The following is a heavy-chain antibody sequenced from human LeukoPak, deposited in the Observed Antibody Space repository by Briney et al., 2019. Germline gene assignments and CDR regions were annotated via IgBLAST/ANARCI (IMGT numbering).Heavy chain of an antibody. CDR2: IYYSGST. D-gene: IGHD1-26*01. J-gene: IGHJ3*02. V-gene: IGHV4-59*01. Sequence: SETLSLTCTVSGGSISSYYWSWIRQPPGKGLEWIGYIYYSGSTNYNPSLKSRVTIPVDTSKNLFSLKLSSVTAADTAVYYCARVGRGSYSDAFDIWGQGTMVTVSS. CDR3: ARVGRGSYSDAFDI. CDR1: GGSISSYY.